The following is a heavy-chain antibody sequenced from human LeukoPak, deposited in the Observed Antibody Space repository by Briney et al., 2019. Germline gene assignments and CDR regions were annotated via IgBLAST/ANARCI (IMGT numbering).Heavy chain of an antibody. J-gene: IGHJ4*02. CDR1: GYTFTGYY. CDR2: INPNSGGT. D-gene: IGHD3-22*01. V-gene: IGHV1-2*02. Sequence: ASVKVSCKASGYTFTGYYMHWVRQAPGQGLEWMGWINPNSGGTNYAQKFQGRVTMTRDTSIGTAYMELSRLRSDDTAVYYCARDKAYDSSGSYTDYWGQGTLVTVSS. CDR3: ARDKAYDSSGSYTDY.